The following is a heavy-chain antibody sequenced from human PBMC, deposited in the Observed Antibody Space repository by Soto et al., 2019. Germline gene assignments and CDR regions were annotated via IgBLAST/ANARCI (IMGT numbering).Heavy chain of an antibody. V-gene: IGHV3-33*01. J-gene: IGHJ4*02. CDR1: GFTFSSYG. D-gene: IGHD6-13*01. CDR3: ASDGDGCSSSTRDYLEY. Sequence: GGSLRLSCAASGFTFSSYGMHWVRQAPGKGLEWVAVIWYDGSNKYYADSVKGRFTISRDNSKNTLYLQMNSLRAEDTAAYYCASDGDGCSSSTRDYLEYGGQGTLVTVSS. CDR2: IWYDGSNK.